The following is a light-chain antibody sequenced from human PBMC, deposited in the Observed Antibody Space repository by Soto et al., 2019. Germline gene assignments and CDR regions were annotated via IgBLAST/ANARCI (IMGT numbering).Light chain of an antibody. CDR2: SND. V-gene: IGLV1-44*01. J-gene: IGLJ3*02. CDR1: SSNIGRNT. CDR3: AAWDDSLNGRGV. Sequence: QLVLTQPPSVSGTPGQRVTISCSGSSSNIGRNTVNWYQQFPGTAPKLLLFSNDQRPSGVPDRFSGSKSGTSASLAISGLQSEDEADYYCAAWDDSLNGRGVFGGGTKLTVL.